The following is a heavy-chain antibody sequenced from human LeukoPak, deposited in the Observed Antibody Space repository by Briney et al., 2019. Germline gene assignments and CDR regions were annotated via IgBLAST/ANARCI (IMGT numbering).Heavy chain of an antibody. Sequence: SETLSLTCAVSGGSISSGGYSWSWIRQPPGKGLEWIGYIYHSGSTYYNPSLKSRVTISVDRPKNQFSLKLSSVTAADTAVYYCASVGYDSSGYYAFDIWGQGTMVTVSS. J-gene: IGHJ3*02. CDR1: GGSISSGGYS. CDR2: IYHSGST. CDR3: ASVGYDSSGYYAFDI. V-gene: IGHV4-30-2*01. D-gene: IGHD3-22*01.